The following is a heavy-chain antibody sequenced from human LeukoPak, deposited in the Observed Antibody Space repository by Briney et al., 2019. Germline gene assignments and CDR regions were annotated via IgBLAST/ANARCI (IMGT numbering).Heavy chain of an antibody. D-gene: IGHD2-15*01. Sequence: GGSLRLSCAASGFTFSSYEMNWVRQAPGKGLEWVSYNSSSGSTIYYADSVKGRFTISRDNAKNSLYLQMNSLRAEGTAVYYCARGGPHLIVVVVAATSYFQHWGQGTLVTVSS. J-gene: IGHJ1*01. CDR2: NSSSGSTI. V-gene: IGHV3-48*03. CDR3: ARGGPHLIVVVVAATSYFQH. CDR1: GFTFSSYE.